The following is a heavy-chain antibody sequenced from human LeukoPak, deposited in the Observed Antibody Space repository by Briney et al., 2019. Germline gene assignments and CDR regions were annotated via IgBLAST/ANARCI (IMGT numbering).Heavy chain of an antibody. V-gene: IGHV3-7*05. D-gene: IGHD2/OR15-2a*01. CDR1: GFTFSRHW. J-gene: IGHJ3*02. Sequence: PGGSLRLSCAASGFTFSRHWMSWVRQAPGKGLEWVANIKQDGSEKYYVDSVKGRFTISRDNAKNSLYLQMNSLRVEDTAVYYCARGNFSAYDIWGQGTMVTVSS. CDR2: IKQDGSEK. CDR3: ARGNFSAYDI.